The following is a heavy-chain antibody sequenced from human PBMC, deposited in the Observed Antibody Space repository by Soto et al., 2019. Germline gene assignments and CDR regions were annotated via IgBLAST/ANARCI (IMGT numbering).Heavy chain of an antibody. V-gene: IGHV5-51*01. Sequence: GESLKISCKASGYSFTTYWIGWVRRMPGRGLEWMGIIYPGDSDVRYSPSFQGQVSISADRSISTAFLQWNALKASDTAIYYCAGGGFGGSDALDIWGQGTLVTVSS. J-gene: IGHJ3*02. CDR3: AGGGFGGSDALDI. CDR2: IYPGDSDV. D-gene: IGHD3-16*01. CDR1: GYSFTTYW.